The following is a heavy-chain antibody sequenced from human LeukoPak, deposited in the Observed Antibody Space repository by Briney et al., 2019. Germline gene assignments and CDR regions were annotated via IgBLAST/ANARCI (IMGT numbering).Heavy chain of an antibody. Sequence: GGSLRLSCAASGFTVSSNYMSWVRQAPGKGLEWVSVIYSGGSTYYADSVKGRFTISRDNSKNTLYLQMNSLRAEDTAVYYCARARVGGSYLTDAFDIWGQGTMVTVSS. CDR1: GFTVSSNY. D-gene: IGHD1-26*01. J-gene: IGHJ3*02. CDR2: IYSGGST. CDR3: ARARVGGSYLTDAFDI. V-gene: IGHV3-53*01.